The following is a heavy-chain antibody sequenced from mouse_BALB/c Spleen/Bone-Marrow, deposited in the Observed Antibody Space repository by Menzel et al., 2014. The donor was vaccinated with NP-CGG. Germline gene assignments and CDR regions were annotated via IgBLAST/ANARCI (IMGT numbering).Heavy chain of an antibody. CDR3: ARHAYYDQAEFSFVY. CDR2: ISGGGSYT. D-gene: IGHD2-4*01. CDR1: GFSFNSYG. J-gene: IGHJ3*01. V-gene: IGHV5-9-2*01. Sequence: EVQRVESGGGLVKSGGSLKLSCAASGFSFNSYGMSWVRQTPEKRLEWVATISGGGSYTFYPDSVKGRFTISRDNAKNNLYLQLSSLRSEDTALYYCARHAYYDQAEFSFVYWGQGTLVTVSA.